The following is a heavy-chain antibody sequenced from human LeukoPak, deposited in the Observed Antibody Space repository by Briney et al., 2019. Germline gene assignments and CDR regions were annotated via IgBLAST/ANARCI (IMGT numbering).Heavy chain of an antibody. CDR3: ARRLGYCSGGSCYPYFDC. D-gene: IGHD2-15*01. Sequence: SETLSLTCTVSGGSISSYYWSWIRQPPGKGLEWIGYIFYSGSTNYNPSLKSRVTISVDTSKNQFSLKLSSVTAADTAVYYCARRLGYCSGGSCYPYFDCWGQGTLVTVSS. J-gene: IGHJ4*02. CDR2: IFYSGST. V-gene: IGHV4-59*08. CDR1: GGSISSYY.